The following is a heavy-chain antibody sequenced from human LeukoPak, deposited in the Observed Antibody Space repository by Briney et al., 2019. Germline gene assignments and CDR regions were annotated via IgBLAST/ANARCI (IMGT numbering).Heavy chain of an antibody. J-gene: IGHJ4*02. D-gene: IGHD6-6*01. CDR1: GGPISSGTYY. V-gene: IGHV4-39*01. CDR3: ARHIAGSSVSV. CDR2: VYHTGSA. Sequence: SETLSLTCTVSGGPISSGTYYWAWIRQPPGQGLEWVGTVYHTGSAHYNPSLKSRVTISVDTSKNQISLRLSSVTAADTAVFYCARHIAGSSVSVWGQGTLVTVSS.